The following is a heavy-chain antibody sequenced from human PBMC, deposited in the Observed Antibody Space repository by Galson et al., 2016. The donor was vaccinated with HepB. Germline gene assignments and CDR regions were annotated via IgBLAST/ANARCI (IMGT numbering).Heavy chain of an antibody. D-gene: IGHD6-13*01. Sequence: SCKASGYTFTNNGISWVRQAPGQGPEWMAWISAYNGNTNYAQKLLDRVKLTKDTSASTVYMELRCLRSDDTAMYYCARDRDAALDYWGQGALVTVSS. V-gene: IGHV1-18*01. CDR2: ISAYNGNT. CDR3: ARDRDAALDY. CDR1: GYTFTNNG. J-gene: IGHJ4*02.